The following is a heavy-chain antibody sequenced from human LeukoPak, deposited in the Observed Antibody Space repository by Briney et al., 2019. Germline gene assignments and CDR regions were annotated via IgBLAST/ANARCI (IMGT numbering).Heavy chain of an antibody. CDR2: INHSGST. CDR3: ARDRSPNILTGGGDAFDI. J-gene: IGHJ3*02. Sequence: PSETLSLTCAVYGGSFSGYSWSWIRQPPGKGLEWIGEINHSGSTNYNPYLKRRVSMSVDTSKNQFSLKLSSVTAADTAVYYCARDRSPNILTGGGDAFDIWGQGTMVTVSS. V-gene: IGHV4-34*01. CDR1: GGSFSGYS. D-gene: IGHD3-9*01.